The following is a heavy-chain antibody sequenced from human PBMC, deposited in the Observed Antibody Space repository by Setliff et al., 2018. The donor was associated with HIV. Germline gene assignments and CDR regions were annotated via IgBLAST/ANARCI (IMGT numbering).Heavy chain of an antibody. CDR1: GYTLTESS. V-gene: IGHV1-24*01. CDR2: SDPEDGGA. Sequence: WASVKVSCKFSGYTLTESSRHWVRQAPGKGLEWMGRSDPEDGGALYAQRFQDRITMTEDTSTDTAYMELSRLTSEDTATYYCAISSGTYDGVTAFDIWGQGTVVTVSS. CDR3: AISSGTYDGVTAFDI. D-gene: IGHD1-26*01. J-gene: IGHJ3*02.